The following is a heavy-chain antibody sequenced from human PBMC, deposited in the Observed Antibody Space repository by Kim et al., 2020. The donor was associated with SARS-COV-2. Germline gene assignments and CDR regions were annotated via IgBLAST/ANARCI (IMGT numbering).Heavy chain of an antibody. CDR3: AKVRDYYDSSGYKYSFDY. J-gene: IGHJ4*02. V-gene: IGHV3-23*01. Sequence: KDRLTISRDNSKNTLYLQMNSLRAEETAVYYCAKVRDYYDSSGYKYSFDYWGQGTLVTVSS. D-gene: IGHD3-22*01.